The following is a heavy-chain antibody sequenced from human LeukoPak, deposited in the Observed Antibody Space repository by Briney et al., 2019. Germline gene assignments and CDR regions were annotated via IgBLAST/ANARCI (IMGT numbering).Heavy chain of an antibody. CDR1: GDILSSNSAA. CDR3: ARANPSVAAAGTIFDY. J-gene: IGHJ4*02. D-gene: IGHD6-13*01. CDR2: IYYRSKLYN. V-gene: IGHV6-1*01. Sequence: SQTLSLTCALSGDILSSNSAAWNRVRQSPSRGLEWPGSIYYRSKLYNDYALSVKSRITINPDTAKYQFSLQLNSVTPEDTAGYYCARANPSVAAAGTIFDYWGQGTLVTVSS.